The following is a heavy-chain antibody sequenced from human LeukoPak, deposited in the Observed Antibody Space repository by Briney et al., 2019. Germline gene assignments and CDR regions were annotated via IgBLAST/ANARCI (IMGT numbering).Heavy chain of an antibody. CDR2: IYPADSDT. D-gene: IGHD3-10*01. Sequence: GESLKISCRVSGYIFTNYWIGWVRQMPGKGLESMGIIYPADSDTTYSPSFQGQVTISADMSIDTVYLQWSSLKASDTAIYYCARQSRDGSKTRGYYFDYWGQGTLVTVSA. V-gene: IGHV5-51*01. CDR3: ARQSRDGSKTRGYYFDY. J-gene: IGHJ4*02. CDR1: GYIFTNYW.